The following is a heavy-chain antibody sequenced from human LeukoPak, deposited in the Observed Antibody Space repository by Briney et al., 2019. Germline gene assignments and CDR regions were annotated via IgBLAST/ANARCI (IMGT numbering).Heavy chain of an antibody. V-gene: IGHV4-34*01. CDR2: INHSGST. Sequence: SETLSLTCAVYGGSFSGYYWSWIRQPPGKGLEWIGEINHSGSTNYNPSLKSRVTISVDTSKNQFSLKLSSVTAADTAVYYCARGQDYYGSSGYPALDYWGQGTLVTVSS. CDR1: GGSFSGYY. J-gene: IGHJ4*02. CDR3: ARGQDYYGSSGYPALDY. D-gene: IGHD3-22*01.